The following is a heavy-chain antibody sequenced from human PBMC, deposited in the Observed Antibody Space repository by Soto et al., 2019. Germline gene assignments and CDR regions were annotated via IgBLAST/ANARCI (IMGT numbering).Heavy chain of an antibody. CDR3: ARVGFYSSPANDAFDI. CDR1: GGTFSSYG. CDR2: IIPIFGTA. J-gene: IGHJ3*02. Sequence: ASVKVSCKASGGTFSSYGTSWVRQAPGQGLEWMGGIIPIFGTANYAQKFQGRVTITADESTSTAYMELSSLRSEDTAGYYCARVGFYSSPANDAFDIWGQGTMVTVSS. D-gene: IGHD6-13*01. V-gene: IGHV1-69*13.